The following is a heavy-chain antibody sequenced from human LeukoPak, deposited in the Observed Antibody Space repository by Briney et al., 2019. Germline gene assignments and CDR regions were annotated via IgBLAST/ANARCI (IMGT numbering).Heavy chain of an antibody. CDR3: AKSMTLQWRGFFDL. CDR1: GFTFSNYG. CDR2: ISRSGTET. V-gene: IGHV3-23*01. D-gene: IGHD6-19*01. J-gene: IGHJ2*01. Sequence: PGGSLRLSCAGAGFTFSNYGMSWVRQAPGKGLEWVSVISRSGTETYHADSVRGRFTISRDNAKNTLYLQMNSLRAEDTAIYYCAKSMTLQWRGFFDLWGRGTHVTVSS.